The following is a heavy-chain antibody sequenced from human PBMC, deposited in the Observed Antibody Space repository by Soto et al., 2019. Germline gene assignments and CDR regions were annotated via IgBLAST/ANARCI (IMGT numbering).Heavy chain of an antibody. J-gene: IGHJ4*02. V-gene: IGHV3-30*03. D-gene: IGHD6-19*01. Sequence: LRLSCAASGFTFRSYGMHWVRQAPGKGLEWVAVISYDGGNKYYADSVKGRFTISRDNSKNTLYLQMNSLRAEDTAVYYCSPGSYSSGWYFGYWGQGTLVTVSS. CDR3: SPGSYSSGWYFGY. CDR1: GFTFRSYG. CDR2: ISYDGGNK.